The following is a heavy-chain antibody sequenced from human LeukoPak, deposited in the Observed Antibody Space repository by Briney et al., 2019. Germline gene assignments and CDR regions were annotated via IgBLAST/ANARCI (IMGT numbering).Heavy chain of an antibody. CDR2: VYHSGST. Sequence: SETLSLTCTVSGGSISSVTYYWGWIRQPPGKGLEWIGSVYHSGSTYYNPSLESRVTISIDTSRNQFSLKLSSVTAADTAVYYCARRGVGVIVSNDAFAIWGRGTMVTVSS. J-gene: IGHJ3*02. V-gene: IGHV4-39*01. CDR3: ARRGVGVIVSNDAFAI. D-gene: IGHD2-21*01. CDR1: GGSISSVTYY.